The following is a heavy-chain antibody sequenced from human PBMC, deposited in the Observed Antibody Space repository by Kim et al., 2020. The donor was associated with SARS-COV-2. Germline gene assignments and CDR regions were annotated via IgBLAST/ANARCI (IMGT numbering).Heavy chain of an antibody. CDR1: GFTFRTYA. D-gene: IGHD3-10*01. CDR2: ISGSGGIT. Sequence: GGSLRLSCAASGFTFRTYAMTWVRQAPGKGLEWVSTISGSGGITYFADSVKGRFNISRDNSKNTLYLQMNSLRDEDTAVYYCARDSACITLIRWLGPTPWGPGTPVTVSS. V-gene: IGHV3-23*01. J-gene: IGHJ5*02. CDR3: ARDSACITLIRWLGPTP.